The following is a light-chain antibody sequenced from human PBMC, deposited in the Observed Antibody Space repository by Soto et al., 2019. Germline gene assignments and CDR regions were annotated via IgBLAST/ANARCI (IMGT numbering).Light chain of an antibody. J-gene: IGLJ1*01. CDR2: ENN. V-gene: IGLV1-51*02. CDR1: SSNIGNNY. Sequence: QAVVTQPPSVSAAPGQRVTISCSGSSSNIGNNYVSWYQQLPGTAPKLLIYENNKRPSGIPDRFSGSKSGTSATLGITGLQSGDEADYYCATWDSSLSVKVFGTGTKVTVL. CDR3: ATWDSSLSVKV.